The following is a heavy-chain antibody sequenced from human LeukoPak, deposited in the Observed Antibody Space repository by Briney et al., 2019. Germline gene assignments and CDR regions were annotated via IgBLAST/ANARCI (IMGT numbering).Heavy chain of an antibody. V-gene: IGHV1-69*05. D-gene: IGHD1-20*01. J-gene: IGHJ5*02. CDR3: ARGEDNWNDVRFDP. CDR2: IIPIFGTA. CDR1: GGTFSSYT. Sequence: VASVKVSCKASGGTFSSYTISWVRQAPGQGLEWMGRIIPIFGTANYAQKFQGRVTITTDESTNTAYMELSSLRSEDTAVYYCARGEDNWNDVRFDPWGQGTLVTVSS.